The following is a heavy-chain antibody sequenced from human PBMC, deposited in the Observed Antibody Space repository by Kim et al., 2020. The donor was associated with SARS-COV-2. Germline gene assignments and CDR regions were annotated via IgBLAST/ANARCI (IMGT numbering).Heavy chain of an antibody. V-gene: IGHV3-21*01. J-gene: IGHJ6*02. CDR1: GFTFSSYS. CDR2: ISSSSSYI. Sequence: GGSLRLSCAASGFTFSSYSMNWVRQAPGKGLEWVSSISSSSSYIYYADSVKGRFTISRDNAKNSLYLQMNSLRAEDTAVYYCARDLGYCSSTSCPTRLISYYYYGMDVWGQGTTVTVSS. CDR3: ARDLGYCSSTSCPTRLISYYYYGMDV. D-gene: IGHD2-2*01.